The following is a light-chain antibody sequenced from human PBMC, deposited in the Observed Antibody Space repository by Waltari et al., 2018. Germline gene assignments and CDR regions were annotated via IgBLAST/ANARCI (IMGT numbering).Light chain of an antibody. Sequence: QSALTQPASVSGSPGQPITISCTGTSSDVGSYNLVSWYQQHPGKAPKLMIYDDDKRPSGVSNRFSGSKSGNTASLTVSGLQADDEADYYCCSYAGSNTWVFGGGTKLTVL. CDR1: SSDVGSYNL. CDR2: DDD. J-gene: IGLJ2*01. CDR3: CSYAGSNTWV. V-gene: IGLV2-23*01.